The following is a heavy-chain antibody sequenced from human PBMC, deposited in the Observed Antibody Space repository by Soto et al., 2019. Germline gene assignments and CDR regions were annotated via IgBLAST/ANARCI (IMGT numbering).Heavy chain of an antibody. J-gene: IGHJ4*02. Sequence: EVQLLQSGGGLVQPGGSLGLSCGASGFTFISYAMSWVRHVPGKGLEWISSISGSGANTWYAGSVQGRFIISRDNSKSTVSLHTSSLRVEDTAIYYCARDRATFDSWGQGTLVTVSS. V-gene: IGHV3-23*01. CDR1: GFTFISYA. D-gene: IGHD1-26*01. CDR3: ARDRATFDS. CDR2: ISGSGANT.